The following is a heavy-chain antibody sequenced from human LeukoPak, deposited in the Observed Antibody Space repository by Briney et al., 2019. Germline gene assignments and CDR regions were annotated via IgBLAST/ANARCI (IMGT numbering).Heavy chain of an antibody. CDR1: GYSFTSYW. V-gene: IGHV5-51*01. J-gene: IGHJ4*02. CDR2: IYPGDSDT. D-gene: IGHD5-24*01. Sequence: EALNISWKGSGYSFTSYWIGLVRQMPGKSLEWIGKIYPGDSDTRYSPSFQGQVTISADKSISTAYLQWSSLKASDTAMYYCARGDVDGYNFAPTPLYWGQGTLVTVSS. CDR3: ARGDVDGYNFAPTPLY.